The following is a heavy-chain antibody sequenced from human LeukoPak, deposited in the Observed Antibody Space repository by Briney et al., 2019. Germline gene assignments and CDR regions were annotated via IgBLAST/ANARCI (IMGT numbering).Heavy chain of an antibody. CDR3: ARLKMDTLAARVNAFDI. V-gene: IGHV4-39*01. Sequence: SETLSLTCTVSGGSLSSGTYYWGWIRQPPGKGLEWIASIRYLGSTFYNPSLQSRVTISVDTPKNQFSLKLSSVTAADTAVYYCARLKMDTLAARVNAFDIWGQGTMVTVSS. D-gene: IGHD6-25*01. CDR2: IRYLGST. CDR1: GGSLSSGTYY. J-gene: IGHJ3*02.